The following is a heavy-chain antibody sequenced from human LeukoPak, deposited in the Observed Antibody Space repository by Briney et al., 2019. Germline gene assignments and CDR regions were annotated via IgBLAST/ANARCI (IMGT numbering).Heavy chain of an antibody. CDR1: GYTFTRYY. J-gene: IGHJ4*02. Sequence: ASVKVSCKASGYTFTRYYMHWVRQAPGRGPEWMGIINPSGGSTSYAQKFQGRVTMTRDTSTSTVYMELSSLRSEDTAVYYCARGSDYVWGSYRSAFDYWGQGTLVTVPS. V-gene: IGHV1-46*01. CDR3: ARGSDYVWGSYRSAFDY. CDR2: INPSGGST. D-gene: IGHD3-16*02.